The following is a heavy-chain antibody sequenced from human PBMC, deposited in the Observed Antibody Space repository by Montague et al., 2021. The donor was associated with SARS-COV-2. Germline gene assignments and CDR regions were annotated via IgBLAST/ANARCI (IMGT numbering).Heavy chain of an antibody. CDR1: GFTFSDYY. CDR3: AREGQLVTRPGWSNWFDP. Sequence: SLRLSCAASGFTFSDYYITWVRQAPGKGLEWVAYISSSTTYTYYADSLKGRFTISRDNTKKSVYLQMNRLRAEDTGVYYCAREGQLVTRPGWSNWFDPWGQGTLVTVSS. V-gene: IGHV3-11*06. J-gene: IGHJ5*02. D-gene: IGHD4-11*01. CDR2: ISSSTTYT.